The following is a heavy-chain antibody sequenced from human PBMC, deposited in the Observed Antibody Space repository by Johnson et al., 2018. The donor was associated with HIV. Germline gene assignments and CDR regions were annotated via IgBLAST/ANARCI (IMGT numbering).Heavy chain of an antibody. Sequence: QEQLVESGGGVVQPGGSLRLSCVASGFTFRSYGMHWVRQAPGKGLEWLAFVHYDGTSKYIADSVKGRFTVSRDISKNMLFLQMNSLRAEDTAVYYCATKGSKWELIVEGFAVWGQGTMVTVSS. D-gene: IGHD1-26*01. CDR1: GFTFRSYG. CDR2: VHYDGTSK. CDR3: ATKGSKWELIVEGFAV. J-gene: IGHJ3*01. V-gene: IGHV3-30*02.